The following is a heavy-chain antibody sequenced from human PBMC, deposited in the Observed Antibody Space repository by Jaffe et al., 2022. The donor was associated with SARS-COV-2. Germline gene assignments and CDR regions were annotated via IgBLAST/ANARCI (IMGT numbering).Heavy chain of an antibody. CDR3: ARYLDSSGLYYVSRDGFDI. Sequence: QVQLVQSGAEVKKPGASVKVSCRASGYTFTNYDINWVRQATGQGLEWMGWMNPKSGDTAYAQKFQGRVTLTGSTSISTAYMELSSLRSDDTAVYYCARYLDSSGLYYVSRDGFDIWGQGTVVTVSS. D-gene: IGHD3-22*01. CDR1: GYTFTNYD. V-gene: IGHV1-8*01. J-gene: IGHJ3*02. CDR2: MNPKSGDT.